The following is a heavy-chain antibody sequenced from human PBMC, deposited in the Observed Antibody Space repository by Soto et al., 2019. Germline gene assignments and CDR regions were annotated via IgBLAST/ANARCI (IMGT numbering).Heavy chain of an antibody. CDR2: IIPIFGTA. J-gene: IGHJ6*02. Sequence: SVKGSCKASGCTFSSYLISWGRNATGQGLEWMGGIIPIFGTANYAQKFQGRVTITADESTSTAYMELSSLRSEDTAVYYCERGQGSNYGSYYYYGMDVWGQGTTVTVSS. CDR1: GCTFSSYL. D-gene: IGHD4-4*01. CDR3: ERGQGSNYGSYYYYGMDV. V-gene: IGHV1-69*01.